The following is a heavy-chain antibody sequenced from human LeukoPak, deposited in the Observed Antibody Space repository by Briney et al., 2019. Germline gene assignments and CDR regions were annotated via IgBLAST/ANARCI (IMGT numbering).Heavy chain of an antibody. CDR3: ARQEGYYFDS. V-gene: IGHV3-30-3*01. J-gene: IGHJ4*02. CDR1: RFIFSNYD. Sequence: PGGSLRLSCAASRFIFSNYDTHWVRQAPGKGLEWVASISYDGGHEYYTDSVKGRFIISRDNSKNTLYLQMNSLRAEDTAVYYCARQEGYYFDSWGQGTLVIVSS. CDR2: ISYDGGHE.